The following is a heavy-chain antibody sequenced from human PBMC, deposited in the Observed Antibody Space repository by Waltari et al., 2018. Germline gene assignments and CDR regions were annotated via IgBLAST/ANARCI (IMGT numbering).Heavy chain of an antibody. D-gene: IGHD3-22*01. V-gene: IGHV1-24*01. CDR3: ATASSGYYLDY. CDR1: GYPLPELS. J-gene: IGHJ4*02. CDR2: LDTEEGET. Sequence: QFQLVQSGAEVKKPGASVKVSCKVSGYPLPELSIHWVRQAPGKGLEWMGGLDTEEGETSYAQKVQGRVTMTEDTSTDTAYMELSSLRSEDTAVYYCATASSGYYLDYWGQGTLVTVSS.